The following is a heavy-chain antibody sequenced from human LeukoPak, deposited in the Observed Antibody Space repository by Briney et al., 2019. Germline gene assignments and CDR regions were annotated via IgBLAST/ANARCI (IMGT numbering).Heavy chain of an antibody. Sequence: PGGSLRLSCAASGFTFSSYAMSWVRQAPGKGLEWVSSFSGSGGSTYYADSVKGRFTISRDNSKNTLYLQMNSLRAEDTAIYYCAKDTVKVTTIRRVPHYMDVWGKGTTVTISS. CDR3: AKDTVKVTTIRRVPHYMDV. CDR2: FSGSGGST. V-gene: IGHV3-23*01. D-gene: IGHD5-12*01. CDR1: GFTFSSYA. J-gene: IGHJ6*03.